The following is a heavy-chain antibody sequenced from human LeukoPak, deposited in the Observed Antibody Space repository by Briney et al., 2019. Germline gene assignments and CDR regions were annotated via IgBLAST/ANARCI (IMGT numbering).Heavy chain of an antibody. J-gene: IGHJ4*02. CDR1: GCSISSYY. D-gene: IGHD6-13*01. V-gene: IGHV4-59*01. CDR3: ARGLMMSVAGRGEFHY. CDR2: IYYSGST. Sequence: SGTLSLTCVVSGCSISSYYWSWIRQPPGKGLEWIGYIYYSGSTNYNPSLTSGVNISLDTSNNQFSLKLSSVTAADTAVYYCARGLMMSVAGRGEFHYWGQGTLVTVSS.